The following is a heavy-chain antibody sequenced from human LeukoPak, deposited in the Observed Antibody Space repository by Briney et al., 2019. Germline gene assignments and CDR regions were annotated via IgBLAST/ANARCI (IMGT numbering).Heavy chain of an antibody. D-gene: IGHD6-6*01. CDR3: ATASYSGWTASHDY. CDR1: GFAVSNNY. CDR2: LYSDGTT. V-gene: IGHV3-66*01. J-gene: IGHJ4*02. Sequence: GGSLRLSCAASGFAVSNNYMSWVRQASGKGLEWVSVLYSDGTTYYVDSVKGRFTISRDHSKKTLYLQMSSLRAEDTAVYYCATASYSGWTASHDYWGQGTLVTVFS.